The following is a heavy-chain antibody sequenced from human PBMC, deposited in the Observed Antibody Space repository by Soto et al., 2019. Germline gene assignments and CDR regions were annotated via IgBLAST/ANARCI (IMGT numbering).Heavy chain of an antibody. Sequence: SVKVSCKASGGTFSSYAISWVRQAPGQGLEWMGGIIPIFGTANYAQKFQGRVTITADKSTSTAYMELSSLRSEDTAVYYCARETYSGYRFETAGYYYGMDVWGQGTTVTVSS. J-gene: IGHJ6*02. D-gene: IGHD5-12*01. CDR2: IIPIFGTA. V-gene: IGHV1-69*06. CDR3: ARETYSGYRFETAGYYYGMDV. CDR1: GGTFSSYA.